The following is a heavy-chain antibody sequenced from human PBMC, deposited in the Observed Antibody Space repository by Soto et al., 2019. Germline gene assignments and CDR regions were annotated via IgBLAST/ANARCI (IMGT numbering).Heavy chain of an antibody. V-gene: IGHV2-5*02. CDR2: IYWDDDK. CDR3: AHRQTVLGVIYCFDP. J-gene: IGHJ5*02. D-gene: IGHD3-10*01. CDR1: GFSLSTSGVG. Sequence: QITLKESGPTLVKPTRTLTLTCTFSGFSLSTSGVGVGWIRQPPGKALEWLALIYWDDDKRYSPSLKSRLTITNDTSNNQVVHTMTNMDPVNTATYYCAHRQTVLGVIYCFDPWGQGTLVTVSS.